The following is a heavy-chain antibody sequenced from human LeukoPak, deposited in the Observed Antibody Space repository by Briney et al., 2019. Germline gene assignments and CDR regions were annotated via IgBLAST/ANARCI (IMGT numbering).Heavy chain of an antibody. J-gene: IGHJ4*02. Sequence: SVTLSLTCAVYGGSFSGYYWSWIRQPPGKGLEWIGEINHSGSTNCNPSLKSRVTISVDTSKNQFSLKLSSVTAADTAVYYCARHAGAEYYDILTRYSISRHYYFDYWGQGTLVTVSS. CDR1: GGSFSGYY. CDR3: ARHAGAEYYDILTRYSISRHYYFDY. CDR2: INHSGST. V-gene: IGHV4-34*01. D-gene: IGHD3-9*01.